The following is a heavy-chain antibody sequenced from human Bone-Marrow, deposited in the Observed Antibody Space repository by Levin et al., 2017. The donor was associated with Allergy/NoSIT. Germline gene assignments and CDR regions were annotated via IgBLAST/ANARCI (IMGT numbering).Heavy chain of an antibody. Sequence: PSQTLSLTCTVSGGSMNNYYWTWIRQPPGKGLEWIGYMYYSGSTNYNPSLESRVTISVDTSKNQFSLKLTSVTAADTAVYYCARAIYGGEAWRWGQGTLVTVSS. CDR1: GGSMNNYY. V-gene: IGHV4-59*01. D-gene: IGHD4-23*01. J-gene: IGHJ4*02. CDR3: ARAIYGGEAWR. CDR2: MYYSGST.